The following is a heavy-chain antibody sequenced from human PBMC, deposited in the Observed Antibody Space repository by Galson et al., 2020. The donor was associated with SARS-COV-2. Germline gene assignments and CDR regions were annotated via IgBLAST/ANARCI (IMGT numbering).Heavy chain of an antibody. J-gene: IGHJ6*02. CDR3: ARIPVDTIGIGYYYYYGMDV. V-gene: IGHV2-70*01. Sequence: SGPTLVKPTQTLTLTCTFSGFSLSTSGMCVSWIRQPPGKALEWLALIDWDDDTYYSTSLKTRLTISKDTSKNQVVLTMTNMDPVDTATYYCARIPVDTIGIGYYYYYGMDVWGQGTTVTVSS. CDR1: GFSLSTSGMC. D-gene: IGHD5-12*01. CDR2: IDWDDDT.